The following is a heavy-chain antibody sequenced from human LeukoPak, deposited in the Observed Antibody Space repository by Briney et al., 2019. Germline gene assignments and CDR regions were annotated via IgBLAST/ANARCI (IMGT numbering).Heavy chain of an antibody. CDR1: GGSISSGGYS. Sequence: PSQTLSLTCAVSGGSISSGGYSWSWIRQPPGKGLEWIGYIYHSGSTYYNPSLKSRVTISVDRSKNQFSLKLSSVTAADTAVYYCARVLPNVGWYFDLWGRGTLVTVSS. J-gene: IGHJ2*01. CDR2: IYHSGST. V-gene: IGHV4-30-2*01. CDR3: ARVLPNVGWYFDL.